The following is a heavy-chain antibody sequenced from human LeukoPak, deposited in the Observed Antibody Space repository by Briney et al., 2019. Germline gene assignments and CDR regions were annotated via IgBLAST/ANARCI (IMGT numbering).Heavy chain of an antibody. D-gene: IGHD6-19*01. J-gene: IGHJ4*02. CDR1: RFTLSAFG. CDR2: ISSDGTNK. CDR3: AKSRLYSSGSADY. Sequence: GGSLRLSCAASRFTLSAFGMHWVRQAPGKGLEWVAVISSDGTNKYYTDSVKGRFTISRDNSKNMLYMQMNSLRAEDTAVYSCAKSRLYSSGSADYWGQGPLVTVSS. V-gene: IGHV3-30*18.